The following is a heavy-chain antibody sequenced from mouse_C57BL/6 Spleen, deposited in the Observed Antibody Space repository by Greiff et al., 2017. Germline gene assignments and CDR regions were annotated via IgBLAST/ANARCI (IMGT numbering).Heavy chain of an antibody. CDR1: GYTFTSYW. V-gene: IGHV1-72*01. J-gene: IGHJ2*01. CDR2: IDPNSGGT. D-gene: IGHD1-1*01. CDR3: AREEYITRRGFDY. Sequence: QVHLQQPGAELVKPGASVKLSCKASGYTFTSYWMHWVKQRPGRGLEWIGRIDPNSGGTKYNEKFKGKATLTVDKPSSTAYMQLSSLTSEDSAVYFCAREEYITRRGFDYWGQGTTLTVSS.